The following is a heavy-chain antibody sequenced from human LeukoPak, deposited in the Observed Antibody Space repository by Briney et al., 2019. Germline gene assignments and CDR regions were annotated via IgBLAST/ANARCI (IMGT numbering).Heavy chain of an antibody. CDR3: ARAISYGYGNPPDY. D-gene: IGHD5-18*01. CDR2: ISYDGSDK. J-gene: IGHJ4*02. Sequence: GRSLRLSCAASGFTFRNYAMHWVRQAPGKGLEWVAVISYDGSDKYYADSVKGRFTISRDNSKNTLSLQMNSLRAEDTAVYYCARAISYGYGNPPDYWGQGTLVTVSS. CDR1: GFTFRNYA. V-gene: IGHV3-30*04.